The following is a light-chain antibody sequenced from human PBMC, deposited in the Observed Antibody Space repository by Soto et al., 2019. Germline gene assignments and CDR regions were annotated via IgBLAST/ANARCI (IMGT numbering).Light chain of an antibody. J-gene: IGKJ3*01. CDR1: QGISSY. CDR2: AAS. V-gene: IGKV1-9*01. CDR3: QQVNSYPFT. Sequence: DIQLTQSPSFLSASVGDRVTITCRASQGISSYLAWYQQKPGKAPKLLIYAASTLQSGVPSRFSGSGSGTEFTLTISSLQPDDFATYYCQQVNSYPFTFGPGTKVDIK.